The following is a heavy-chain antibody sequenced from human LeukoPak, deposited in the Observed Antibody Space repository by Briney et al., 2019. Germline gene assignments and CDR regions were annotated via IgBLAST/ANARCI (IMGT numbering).Heavy chain of an antibody. V-gene: IGHV1-24*01. D-gene: IGHD3-9*01. Sequence: GASVKVSCKVSGYTLTELSMHWVRQAPGKGLEWMGGFDPEDGETIYAQKFQGRVTMTEDTSTDTAYMELSSLRSEDTAVYYCATVSRYFDWLLWWGQGTLVTVSS. CDR1: GYTLTELS. CDR3: ATVSRYFDWLLW. CDR2: FDPEDGET. J-gene: IGHJ4*02.